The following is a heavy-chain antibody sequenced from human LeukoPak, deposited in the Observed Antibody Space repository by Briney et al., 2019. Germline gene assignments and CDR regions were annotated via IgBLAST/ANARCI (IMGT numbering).Heavy chain of an antibody. D-gene: IGHD5-24*01. CDR1: GYSISSGYY. CDR3: ARHGRDGYNFSLGCDY. CDR2: IYHSGRT. V-gene: IGHV4-38-2*02. Sequence: SETLSLTCTVSGYSISSGYYWGWIRQPPGKGLEWIGIIYHSGRTDYNPSLKSRVTISEDTSKNQFSLKLSSVTAADTAVYYCARHGRDGYNFSLGCDYWGQGTLVTVSS. J-gene: IGHJ4*02.